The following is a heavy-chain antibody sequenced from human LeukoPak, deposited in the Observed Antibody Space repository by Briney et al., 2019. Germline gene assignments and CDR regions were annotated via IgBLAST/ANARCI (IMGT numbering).Heavy chain of an antibody. D-gene: IGHD2-21*01. V-gene: IGHV3-74*01. J-gene: IGHJ6*03. CDR1: GFTFSSYS. Sequence: GALRLSCAASGFTFSSYSMNWVRQAPGKGLVWVSRINSDGSSTSYADSVKGRFTISRDNAKNTLYLQMNSLRAEDTAVYFCSRAAHLSLYYYYYMDVWGKGTTVTVSS. CDR3: SRAAHLSLYYYYYMDV. CDR2: INSDGSST.